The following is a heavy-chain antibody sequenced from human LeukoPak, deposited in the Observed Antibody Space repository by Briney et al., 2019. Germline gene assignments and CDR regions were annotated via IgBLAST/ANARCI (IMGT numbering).Heavy chain of an antibody. CDR1: GYTFTGYY. Sequence: ASVKVSCKASGYTFTGYYMHWVRQAPGQGLEWMGWINPNSGGTNYAQKFQGRVTMTRDTSISTAYMGLSRLRSDDTAVYHCARDHYYDSSGYYYYMDVWGKGTTVTVSS. J-gene: IGHJ6*03. CDR2: INPNSGGT. D-gene: IGHD3-22*01. CDR3: ARDHYYDSSGYYYYMDV. V-gene: IGHV1-2*02.